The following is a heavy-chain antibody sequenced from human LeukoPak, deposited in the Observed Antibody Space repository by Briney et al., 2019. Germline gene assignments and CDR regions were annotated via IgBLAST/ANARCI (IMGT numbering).Heavy chain of an antibody. D-gene: IGHD1-26*01. Sequence: SETLSLTCTVSGGSISSSSYYWGWIRQPPGKGPGWIGIIFYSGSTYYNMSLESRVTISVDTSRNQVSLKLTSVTAADTAVYYCARLQRGGTYWLYYFDSWGQGTLVTVSS. V-gene: IGHV4-39*01. CDR3: ARLQRGGTYWLYYFDS. CDR1: GGSISSSSYY. CDR2: IFYSGST. J-gene: IGHJ4*02.